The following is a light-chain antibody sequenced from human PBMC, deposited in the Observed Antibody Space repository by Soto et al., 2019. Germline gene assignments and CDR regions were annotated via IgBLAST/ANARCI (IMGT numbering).Light chain of an antibody. CDR3: QQYNRYPIT. CDR2: KAS. Sequence: DIQMTQSPSTLSASVGDRVTITCRASQSISSWLAWYQQKPGKAPKLLIYKASSLESGVPSRFSGSGSGTEFTLTISRLQPDDFATYYCQQYNRYPITFGQGTRLEIK. J-gene: IGKJ5*01. CDR1: QSISSW. V-gene: IGKV1-5*03.